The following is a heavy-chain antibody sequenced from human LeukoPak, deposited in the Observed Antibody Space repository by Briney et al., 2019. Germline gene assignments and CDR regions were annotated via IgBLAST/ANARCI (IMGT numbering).Heavy chain of an antibody. Sequence: GGSLRLSCAASGFTFSSYSMNWVRQAPGKGLEWVSSISTSSSYIYHADSVKGRFTISRDNAKNSLYLQMNSLRAEDTAVYYCARDRGETYDFRSGSPPNWFDPWGQGTLVTVSS. CDR3: ARDRGETYDFRSGSPPNWFDP. CDR1: GFTFSSYS. V-gene: IGHV3-21*01. J-gene: IGHJ5*02. CDR2: ISTSSSYI. D-gene: IGHD3-3*01.